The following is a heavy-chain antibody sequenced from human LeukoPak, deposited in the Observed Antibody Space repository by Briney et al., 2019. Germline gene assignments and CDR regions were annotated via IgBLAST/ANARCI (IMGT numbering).Heavy chain of an antibody. J-gene: IGHJ5*02. V-gene: IGHV4-59*08. CDR3: ARHFSGGSYYH. D-gene: IGHD1-26*01. Sequence: PSETLSLTCSVSGVSVSSQYWSWMRQPPGQGLEWIGYIYYSGSTNYNPSLKSRVTISVDTSKNQFSLKLSSVTAADTAVYYCARHFSGGSYYHWGQGTLVTVSS. CDR2: IYYSGST. CDR1: GVSVSSQY.